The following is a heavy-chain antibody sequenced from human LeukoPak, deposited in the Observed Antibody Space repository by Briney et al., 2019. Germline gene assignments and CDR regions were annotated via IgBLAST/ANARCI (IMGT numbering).Heavy chain of an antibody. D-gene: IGHD3-10*01. CDR3: ARGEYYGSGRFGYYFDY. CDR2: IYYSGST. V-gene: IGHV4-59*01. J-gene: IGHJ4*02. Sequence: SETLSLTCTVSGGSISSYCWSWIRQPPGKGLEWIGYIYYSGSTNYNPSLKSRVTISVDTSKNQFSLKLSSVTAADTAVYYCARGEYYGSGRFGYYFDYWGQGTLVTVSS. CDR1: GGSISSYC.